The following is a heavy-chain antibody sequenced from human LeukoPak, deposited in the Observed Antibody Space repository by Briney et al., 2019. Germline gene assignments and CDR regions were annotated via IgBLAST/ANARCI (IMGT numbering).Heavy chain of an antibody. J-gene: IGHJ4*02. CDR3: ARVRYDFWSGYSQPIDY. Sequence: WETLSLTCTVSGGSISSSSYSWVWIPQPPGKGLEWIGSMYNSESTYYNPSLMSRVTMSVDTSKNQFSLKLNSVTAADTAVYYCARVRYDFWSGYSQPIDYWGQGILVTVSS. V-gene: IGHV4-39*07. CDR1: GGSISSSSYS. D-gene: IGHD3-3*01. CDR2: MYNSEST.